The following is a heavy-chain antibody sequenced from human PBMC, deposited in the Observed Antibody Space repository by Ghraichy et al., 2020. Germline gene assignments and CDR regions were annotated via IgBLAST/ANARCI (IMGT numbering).Heavy chain of an antibody. D-gene: IGHD3-10*01. J-gene: IGHJ6*02. CDR1: TFTFSNYA. CDR2: ISGSDGKT. Sequence: GGSLRLSCAASTFTFSNYAMSWVRQAPGKGLQWVSGISGSDGKTYYADSVKGRFTITRDNSKNTLYLQINSLRAEDTAIYYCAKDRAGDGGYYYYAMYVWGQGTTVTVAS. V-gene: IGHV3-23*01. CDR3: AKDRAGDGGYYYYAMYV.